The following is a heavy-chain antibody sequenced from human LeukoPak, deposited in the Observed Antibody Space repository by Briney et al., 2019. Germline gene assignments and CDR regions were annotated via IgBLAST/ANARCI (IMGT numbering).Heavy chain of an antibody. CDR3: ARDRGIAVAGTCAFDI. Sequence: SQTLFLTCTVSGGSISSGGYYWSWIRQPPGKGLEWIGYIYHSGSTYYNPSLKSRVTISVDRSKNQFSLKLSSVTAADTAVYYCARDRGIAVAGTCAFDIWGQGTMVTVSS. V-gene: IGHV4-30-2*01. D-gene: IGHD6-19*01. J-gene: IGHJ3*02. CDR2: IYHSGST. CDR1: GGSISSGGYY.